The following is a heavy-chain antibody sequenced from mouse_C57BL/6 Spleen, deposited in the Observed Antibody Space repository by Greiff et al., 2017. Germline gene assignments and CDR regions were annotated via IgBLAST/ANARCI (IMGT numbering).Heavy chain of an antibody. D-gene: IGHD1-1*01. CDR1: GYTFTSYW. J-gene: IGHJ3*01. V-gene: IGHV1-50*01. Sequence: QVQLQQPGAELVKPGASVKLSCKASGYTFTSYWMQWVKQRPGQGLEWIGEIDPSDSYTNSNQKFKGKATLTVDTSSSTAYMQLSSLTSEDSAVYYCARANYYGSSYGFAYWGQGTLVTVSA. CDR3: ARANYYGSSYGFAY. CDR2: IDPSDSYT.